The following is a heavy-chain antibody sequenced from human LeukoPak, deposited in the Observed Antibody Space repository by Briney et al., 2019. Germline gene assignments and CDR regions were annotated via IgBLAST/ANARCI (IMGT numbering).Heavy chain of an antibody. J-gene: IGHJ3*02. Sequence: SETLSLTCTVSGGSIRRSSYYWGWIRQPPGKGLEWIGSMYYSGSTYYNPSLKSRVTISVDTSKNQFSLKLSSVTAADTAVYYCARGGVAAFDIWGQGTMVTVSS. CDR1: GGSIRRSSYY. V-gene: IGHV4-39*07. CDR3: ARGGVAAFDI. CDR2: MYYSGST. D-gene: IGHD5-12*01.